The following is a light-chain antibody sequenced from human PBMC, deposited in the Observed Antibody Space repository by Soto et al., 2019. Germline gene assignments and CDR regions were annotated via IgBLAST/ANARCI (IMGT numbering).Light chain of an antibody. Sequence: QSVLTQPASVSGSPGQSITISCTGTSSDVGGYNFVSWYQQYPGKAPKLIIYDVTKRPSGVPDRFSGSKSGNTASLTISGLQTDDEADYYCCSYAGSYPHVFRTGTKVTVL. CDR2: DVT. V-gene: IGLV2-11*01. CDR1: SSDVGGYNF. J-gene: IGLJ1*01. CDR3: CSYAGSYPHV.